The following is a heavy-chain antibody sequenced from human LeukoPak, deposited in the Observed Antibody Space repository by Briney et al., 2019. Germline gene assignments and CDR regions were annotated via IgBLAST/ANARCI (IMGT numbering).Heavy chain of an antibody. CDR1: GFTFSSHE. CDR3: ARGGGNDYKYNAFDI. CDR2: ISSSGSSK. V-gene: IGHV3-48*03. J-gene: IGHJ3*02. D-gene: IGHD4-11*01. Sequence: GGSRRLPCAASGFTFSSHEMNWVRQAPGKGLECVSYISSSGSSKYYAESVKGLFPISRHNANNSLYLQMNSMRAEDTAVYYCARGGGNDYKYNAFDIWGKGTMVTVSS.